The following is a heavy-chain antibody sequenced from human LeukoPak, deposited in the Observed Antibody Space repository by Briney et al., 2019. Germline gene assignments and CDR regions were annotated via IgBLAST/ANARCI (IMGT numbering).Heavy chain of an antibody. D-gene: IGHD6-6*01. CDR1: EFTFSSYD. CDR2: IDTAGNA. V-gene: IGHV3-13*01. Sequence: GGSLRLSCAASEFTFSSYDMHWVRQATGKGLEWVSTIDTAGNAWYPDSVKGRFTISRENAKNSLNLQMNSLRVGDTAVYYCARSYSSSSGTAWDYWGQGTLVTVSS. J-gene: IGHJ4*02. CDR3: ARSYSSSSGTAWDY.